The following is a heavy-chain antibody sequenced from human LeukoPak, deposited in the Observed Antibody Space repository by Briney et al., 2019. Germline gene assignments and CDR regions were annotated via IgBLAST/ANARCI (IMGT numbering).Heavy chain of an antibody. CDR1: GYSFTSYW. CDR2: IDPSDSYT. J-gene: IGHJ4*02. CDR3: ARRTTGTTFSDY. Sequence: PGESLKISCKGSGYSFTSYWISWVRQMPGKGLEWMGRIDPSDSYTNYSPSFQGHVTISADKSISTAYLQWSSLKASDTAMHYCARRTTGTTFSDYWGQGTLVTVSS. V-gene: IGHV5-10-1*01. D-gene: IGHD1-1*01.